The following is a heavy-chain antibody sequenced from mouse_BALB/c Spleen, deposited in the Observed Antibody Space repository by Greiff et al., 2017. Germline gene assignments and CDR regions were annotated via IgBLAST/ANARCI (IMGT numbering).Heavy chain of an antibody. D-gene: IGHD1-1*01. Sequence: EVQLVESGGGLVQPGGSMKLSCVASGFTFSNYWMNWVRQSPEKGLEWVAEIRLKSNNYATHYAESVKGRFTISRDDSKSSVYLQMNNLRAEDTGIYYCTRDGYLDYWGQGTTLTVSS. J-gene: IGHJ2*01. CDR1: GFTFSNYW. CDR2: IRLKSNNYAT. CDR3: TRDGYLDY. V-gene: IGHV6-6*02.